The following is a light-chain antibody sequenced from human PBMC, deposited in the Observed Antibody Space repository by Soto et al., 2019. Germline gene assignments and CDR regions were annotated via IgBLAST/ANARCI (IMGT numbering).Light chain of an antibody. V-gene: IGLV2-23*01. CDR1: SSDVGSYNL. CDR2: EGS. Sequence: QSALTQPASVSGSPGQSITISCTGTSSDVGSYNLVSWYQQHPGKAPKLMIYEGSKRPSGVSNRFSGSKSGNTASLTTSGLRAEEEADYYCCSYAGSSTVFGGGTKLTVL. J-gene: IGLJ2*01. CDR3: CSYAGSSTV.